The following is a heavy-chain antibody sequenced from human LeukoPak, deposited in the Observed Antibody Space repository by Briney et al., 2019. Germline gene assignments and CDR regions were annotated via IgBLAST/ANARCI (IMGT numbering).Heavy chain of an antibody. CDR2: IRYDGSNK. CDR3: ATLPYYYDSSGSYYFDY. Sequence: GGSLRLSCAASGFTFSSYGMHWVRQAPGKGVEWVAFIRYDGSNKYYTDSVKGRFTISRDNSKNTLYLQMNSLRVEDTAVYYCATLPYYYDSSGSYYFDYWGQGTLVTVSS. CDR1: GFTFSSYG. J-gene: IGHJ4*02. V-gene: IGHV3-30*02. D-gene: IGHD3-22*01.